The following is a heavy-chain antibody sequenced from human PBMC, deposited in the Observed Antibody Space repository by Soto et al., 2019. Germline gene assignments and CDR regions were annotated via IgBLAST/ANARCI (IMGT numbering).Heavy chain of an antibody. Sequence: QVQLVESGGGVVQPGRSLRLSCAASGFTFSSYGMHWVRQAPGKGLEWVAVISYDGSNKYYADSVKGRFTISRDNSKNTLYLQMNSLRAEDTAVYYCAKGGRYFDWLHDAFDIWGQGTMVTVSS. J-gene: IGHJ3*02. D-gene: IGHD3-9*01. V-gene: IGHV3-30*18. CDR1: GFTFSSYG. CDR3: AKGGRYFDWLHDAFDI. CDR2: ISYDGSNK.